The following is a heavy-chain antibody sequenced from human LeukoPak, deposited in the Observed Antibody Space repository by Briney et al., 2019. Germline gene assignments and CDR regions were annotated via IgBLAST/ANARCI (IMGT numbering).Heavy chain of an antibody. CDR1: GFTFSSYA. V-gene: IGHV3-23*01. Sequence: PGGSLRLSCAASGFTFSSYAMSWVRQAPGKGLEWVSSISGSGDSTYYVDSVKGRFTISRDNSKNTLYLQMNSLRAEDTAVYYCAKERSLGVAAASNYWGQGTLVTVSS. J-gene: IGHJ4*02. D-gene: IGHD6-13*01. CDR2: ISGSGDST. CDR3: AKERSLGVAAASNY.